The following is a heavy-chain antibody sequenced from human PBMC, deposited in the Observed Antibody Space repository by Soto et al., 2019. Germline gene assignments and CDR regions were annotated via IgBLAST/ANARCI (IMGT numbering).Heavy chain of an antibody. CDR2: MYYTVVT. J-gene: IGHJ6*02. CDR3: ARGGEPLGYYGLDV. CDR1: GGSVRSGNNF. Sequence: SETLSLTCSVSGGSVRSGNNFWIWIRQPQGRGLECLGYMYYTVVTTYTPSLKSRVRMSVDTSKPQFYLELTSLTAADTAVYYCARGGEPLGYYGLDVWGQGTTVTVSS. V-gene: IGHV4-61*01.